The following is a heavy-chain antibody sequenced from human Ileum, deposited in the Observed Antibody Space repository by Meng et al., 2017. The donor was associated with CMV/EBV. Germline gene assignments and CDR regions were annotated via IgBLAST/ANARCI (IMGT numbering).Heavy chain of an antibody. V-gene: IGHV3-23*01. CDR2: ISGSGGST. CDR1: GFTFSSYA. D-gene: IGHD2/OR15-2a*01. Sequence: GESLKISCAASGFTFSSYAMSWVRQAPGKGLEWVSAISGSGGSTYYADAVKGRFTISRDNSKNTLYLQMNSLRAEDTAVYYCAKDRSFSSYYGMDVWGQGTTVTVSS. J-gene: IGHJ6*02. CDR3: AKDRSFSSYYGMDV.